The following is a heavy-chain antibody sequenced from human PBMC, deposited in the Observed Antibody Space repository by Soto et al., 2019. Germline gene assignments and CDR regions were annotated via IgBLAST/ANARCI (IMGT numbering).Heavy chain of an antibody. CDR2: IKQDGSEK. D-gene: IGHD3-16*01. J-gene: IGHJ4*02. CDR3: ASGGLDY. Sequence: EVQLVESGGGLVQPGGSLRLSCAASGFTFTKYWMSRVRQAPGKGLEWVAKIKQDGSEKYYVDSVKGRFTISRDNAKNSLDLQMNSVRAEDTAIYYCASGGLDYWGQGTLVTVSS. V-gene: IGHV3-7*02. CDR1: GFTFTKYW.